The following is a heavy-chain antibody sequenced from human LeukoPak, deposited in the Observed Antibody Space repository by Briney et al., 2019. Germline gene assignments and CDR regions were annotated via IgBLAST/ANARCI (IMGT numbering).Heavy chain of an antibody. CDR1: GFTFDDYA. V-gene: IGHV3-9*01. J-gene: IGHJ6*02. CDR2: INWDSKNI. CDR3: AKGNPDSSGFYYYYGMDV. D-gene: IGHD3-22*01. Sequence: GGSLRLSCAASGFTFDDYAMFWVRQAPGKGLEWVSGINWDSKNIGYAASVKGRFTISRDNAKNSLYLQMNSLRAEDTAFYYCAKGNPDSSGFYYYYGMDVWGQGTTVTVSS.